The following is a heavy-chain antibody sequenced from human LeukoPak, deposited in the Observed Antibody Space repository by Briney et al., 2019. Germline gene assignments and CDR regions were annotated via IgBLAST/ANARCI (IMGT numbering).Heavy chain of an antibody. D-gene: IGHD6-13*01. V-gene: IGHV3-7*01. CDR2: IKQDGSEK. Sequence: GSLRLSCAASGFSFRTYWMSWVRQAPGKGLEWVANIKQDGSEKYYVDSVKGRFTISRDNAKNSLYLQMNSLRADDTAVYYCARDWSSSGDYWGQGTLVTVSS. J-gene: IGHJ4*02. CDR1: GFSFRTYW. CDR3: ARDWSSSGDY.